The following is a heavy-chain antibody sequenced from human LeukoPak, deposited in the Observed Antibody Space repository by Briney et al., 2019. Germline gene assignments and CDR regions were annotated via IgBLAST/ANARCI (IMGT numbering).Heavy chain of an antibody. V-gene: IGHV1-24*01. Sequence: ASVKVSCKVSGYTLTELSMHWVRQAPGKGLEWMGGFDPEDGETIYAQKFQGRVTMTEDTSTDTAYMELSSLRSEDTAVYYCATHFSYYYDSSGYYFRYWYFGLWGRGTLVTVSS. J-gene: IGHJ2*01. CDR3: ATHFSYYYDSSGYYFRYWYFGL. CDR1: GYTLTELS. CDR2: FDPEDGET. D-gene: IGHD3-22*01.